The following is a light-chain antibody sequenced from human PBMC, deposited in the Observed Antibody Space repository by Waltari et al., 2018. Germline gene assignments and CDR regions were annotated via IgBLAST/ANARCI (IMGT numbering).Light chain of an antibody. Sequence: DTQVTQSPSTLSASVGDSVTITCRASQTILTWLAWYQQQPGKAPKLLIYKASRLESGVPSRFSGTAYGTEFTLTISSLQPDDSATYYCQQYHDYSTFGQGTKLEIK. V-gene: IGKV1-5*03. CDR3: QQYHDYST. CDR2: KAS. CDR1: QTILTW. J-gene: IGKJ2*01.